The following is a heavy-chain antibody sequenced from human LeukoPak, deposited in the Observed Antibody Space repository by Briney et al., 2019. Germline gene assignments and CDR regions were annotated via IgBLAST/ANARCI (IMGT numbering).Heavy chain of an antibody. J-gene: IGHJ5*02. CDR2: IYSTGTT. D-gene: IGHD1-26*01. CDR1: GDSISSGGYY. Sequence: PSQTLSLTCSVSGDSISSGGYYWHWIRQHPEKGLEWIVYIYSTGTTYYNPSLTSRLTMSLDTSKNQFSLKVTSVTAADTAVYFCARDRPDTTSPTTVGRFDPWGQGTLVTVSS. V-gene: IGHV4-31*03. CDR3: ARDRPDTTSPTTVGRFDP.